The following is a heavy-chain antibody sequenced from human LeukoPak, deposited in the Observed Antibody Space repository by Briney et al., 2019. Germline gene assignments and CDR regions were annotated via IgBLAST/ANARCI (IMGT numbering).Heavy chain of an antibody. CDR3: ARGAGSYYFAF. V-gene: IGHV4-61*01. Sequence: SETLSLTCTVSGTSVNGGNFYWTWIRQTPGKGLEWIGYISDSGITHYNPSLKSRVTISIDTSNNQFSLKLTSVTPADTALYYCARGAGSYYFAFWGQGTLVIVSS. CDR1: GTSVNGGNFY. J-gene: IGHJ4*02. CDR2: ISDSGIT. D-gene: IGHD1-26*01.